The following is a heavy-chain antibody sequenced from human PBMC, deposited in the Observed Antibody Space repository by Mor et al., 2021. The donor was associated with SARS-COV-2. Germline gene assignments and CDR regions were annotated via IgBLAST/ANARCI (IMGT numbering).Heavy chain of an antibody. V-gene: IGHV4-39*07. Sequence: EWIGSIYYSGSTYYNPSLKSRVTISVDTSKNQFSLKLSSVTAADTAVYYCARSRQVSAWLRDWGQGTL. CDR2: IYYSGST. CDR3: ARSRQVSAWLRD. J-gene: IGHJ4*02. D-gene: IGHD5-12*01.